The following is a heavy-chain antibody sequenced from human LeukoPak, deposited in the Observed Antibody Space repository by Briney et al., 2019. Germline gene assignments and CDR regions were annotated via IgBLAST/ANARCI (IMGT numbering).Heavy chain of an antibody. J-gene: IGHJ6*04. CDR3: AELGITMIGGV. CDR2: IKQDGSEK. Sequence: SGGSLRLSCAASGFTFTNNFMSWVRQVPGKGLEWVANIKQDGSEKTYADSVRGRFTIFRDNAKDSLYLQMNSLRAEDTAVYYCAELGITMIGGVWGKGTTVTISS. CDR1: GFTFTNNF. V-gene: IGHV3-7*01. D-gene: IGHD3-10*02.